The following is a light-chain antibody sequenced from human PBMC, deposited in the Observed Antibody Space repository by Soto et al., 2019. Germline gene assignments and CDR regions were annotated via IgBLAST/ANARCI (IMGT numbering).Light chain of an antibody. Sequence: QSALTQPPSASGSPGQSVAISCTGTSSDVGGYNYVSWYQHHPGKAPKLMIYEVNKRPSGVPDRFSGSKSDNTASLTVSGLQVEDEADYYCSSYAGTKNVVFGGGTKLTVL. CDR1: SSDVGGYNY. CDR2: EVN. V-gene: IGLV2-8*01. CDR3: SSYAGTKNVV. J-gene: IGLJ2*01.